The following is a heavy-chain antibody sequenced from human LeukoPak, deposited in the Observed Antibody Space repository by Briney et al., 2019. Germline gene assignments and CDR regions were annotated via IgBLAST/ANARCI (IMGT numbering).Heavy chain of an antibody. CDR3: ARGAVVVVVPAAIRPSLFDY. J-gene: IGHJ4*02. V-gene: IGHV4-4*02. Sequence: SGTLSLTCAVSGGSISSSNWWSWVRQPPGKGLEWIGEIYHSGSTNYNPSLKSRVTISVDTSKNQFSLKLSSVTAADTAVYYCARGAVVVVVPAAIRPSLFDYWGQGTLVTVSS. D-gene: IGHD2-2*01. CDR2: IYHSGST. CDR1: GGSISSSNW.